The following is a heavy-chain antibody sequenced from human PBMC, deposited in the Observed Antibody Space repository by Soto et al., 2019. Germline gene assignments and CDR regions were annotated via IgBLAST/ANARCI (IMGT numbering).Heavy chain of an antibody. CDR3: ARQGMKYQLLLYYYGMDV. CDR2: IYYSGST. V-gene: IGHV4-39*01. Sequence: SETLYLTCTVSGGSIISSGYSVFCMHKRPWRGLELIGSIYYSGSTYYNPSLKSRVTISVDTSKNQFSLKLSSVTAADTAVYYCARQGMKYQLLLYYYGMDVWGQATTVTVSS. D-gene: IGHD2-2*01. J-gene: IGHJ6*02. CDR1: GGSIISSGYS.